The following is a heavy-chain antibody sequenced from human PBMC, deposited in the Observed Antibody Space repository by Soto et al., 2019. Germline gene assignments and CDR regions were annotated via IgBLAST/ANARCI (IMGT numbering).Heavy chain of an antibody. V-gene: IGHV4-34*01. CDR3: ARGDQQRTFDY. D-gene: IGHD6-13*01. Sequence: SETLSLTCAVYGGSFSGYYWSWIRQPPGKGLEWIGEINHSGSTNYNPSLKSRVTISVDTSKNQFSLKLSSVTAADTAVYYCARGDQQRTFDYWGQGTLVTVSS. J-gene: IGHJ4*02. CDR1: GGSFSGYY. CDR2: INHSGST.